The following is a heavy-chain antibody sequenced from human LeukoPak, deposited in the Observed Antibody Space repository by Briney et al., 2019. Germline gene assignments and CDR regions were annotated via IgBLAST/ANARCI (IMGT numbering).Heavy chain of an antibody. CDR2: ISPSGDIT. D-gene: IGHD3-22*01. Sequence: GGSLRLSCAASGFTFSNHGMNWVRQAPGKGLEWVSGISPSGDITYYADSVKGRFTISGDNSKNTLYLQMNSLRAEDAAVYYCAREDYDSSGYRSDWGQGTLVTVSS. CDR3: AREDYDSSGYRSD. V-gene: IGHV3-23*01. J-gene: IGHJ4*02. CDR1: GFTFSNHG.